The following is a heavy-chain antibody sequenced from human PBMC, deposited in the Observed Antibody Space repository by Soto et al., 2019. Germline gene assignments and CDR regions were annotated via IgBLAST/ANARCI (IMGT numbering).Heavy chain of an antibody. D-gene: IGHD6-13*01. J-gene: IGHJ4*02. CDR1: GYTFSRYL. CDR3: ARRDSNSWSFDF. Sequence: QVQLVQSGAEVAKPGASVKVSCEARGYTFSRYLIHWVRQAPGQSLEWVGAINTAGGGTNYGQKFQGRVTMTRDTSTNTVYMEVSSLTSEDTAVYFCARRDSNSWSFDFWGQGTLVTVSS. V-gene: IGHV1-46*01. CDR2: INTAGGGT.